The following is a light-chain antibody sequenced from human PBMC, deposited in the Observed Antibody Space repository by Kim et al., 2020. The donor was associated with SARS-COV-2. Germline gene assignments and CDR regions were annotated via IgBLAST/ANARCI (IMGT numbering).Light chain of an antibody. J-gene: IGKJ4*01. CDR2: AAS. CDR1: QGINSN. V-gene: IGKV1-9*01. CDR3: QQIDSFPLT. Sequence: ASVGDGVPITCRACQGINSNLAWYQQKPGKAPRLLIYAASTLESGVPSRFSGRGSGTEFTLAINSLQPEDFATYYCQQIDSFPLTFGGGTKVDIK.